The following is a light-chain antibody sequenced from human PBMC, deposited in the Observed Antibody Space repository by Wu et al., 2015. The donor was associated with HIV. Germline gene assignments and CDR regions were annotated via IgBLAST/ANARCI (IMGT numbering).Light chain of an antibody. CDR2: DTS. Sequence: IVLTQSPATLFLSPGERASLSCGASQSISSGYLAWYQQKPGLAPRLLIYDTSSRASGIPDRFSGSGSGTDFTLTITTLEPEDFAVYYCQQYDNSPFTFGPGTKVDI. J-gene: IGKJ3*01. CDR3: QQYDNSPFT. CDR1: QSISSGY. V-gene: IGKV3D-20*01.